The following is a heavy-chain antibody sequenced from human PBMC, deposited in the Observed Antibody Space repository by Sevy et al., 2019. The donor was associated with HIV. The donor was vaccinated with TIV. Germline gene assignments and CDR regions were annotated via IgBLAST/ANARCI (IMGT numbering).Heavy chain of an antibody. D-gene: IGHD3-3*01. Sequence: GGSLRLSCAASGFTFSSYWMSWVRQAPGKGLEWVANIKQDGSEKYYVDSVKGRFTISRDNAKNSLYLQMNSLRAEDTAVYYCARDHYDFWSRSSFDYWGQGTLVTVSS. V-gene: IGHV3-7*03. CDR3: ARDHYDFWSRSSFDY. CDR1: GFTFSSYW. J-gene: IGHJ4*02. CDR2: IKQDGSEK.